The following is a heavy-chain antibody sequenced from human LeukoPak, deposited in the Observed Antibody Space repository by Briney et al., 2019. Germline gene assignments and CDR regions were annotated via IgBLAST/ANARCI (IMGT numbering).Heavy chain of an antibody. D-gene: IGHD3-10*01. CDR2: ISRSSNYI. CDR1: GFTFSSYS. J-gene: IGHJ6*03. CDR3: ARGENNYGYYYMDV. Sequence: PGGSLRLSCAASGFTFSSYSMNWVRQAPGKGLEWVSSISRSSNYIYYADSVKGRFTISRDNAKNSLYLQINSLRAEDTSVYYCARGENNYGYYYMDVWGKGTTVTVSS. V-gene: IGHV3-21*01.